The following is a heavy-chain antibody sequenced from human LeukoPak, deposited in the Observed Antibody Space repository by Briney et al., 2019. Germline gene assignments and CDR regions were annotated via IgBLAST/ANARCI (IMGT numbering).Heavy chain of an antibody. V-gene: IGHV1-3*01. CDR2: IDAGNGRT. CDR3: ASPRPYCGGDCYRLDY. D-gene: IGHD2-21*02. CDR1: QYSFSDYA. Sequence: ASVKVSCKASQYSFSDYAIHWVRQAPGQRLEWMGWIDAGNGRTKYSQSFQGRLTIIRDTSATTAYMELSSLRSEDTAVYYCASPRPYCGGDCYRLDYWGQGTLVTVSS. J-gene: IGHJ4*02.